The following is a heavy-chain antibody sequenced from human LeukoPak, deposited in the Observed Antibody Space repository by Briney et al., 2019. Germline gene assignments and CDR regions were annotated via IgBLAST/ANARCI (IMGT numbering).Heavy chain of an antibody. CDR2: ISSNGGST. D-gene: IGHD6-19*01. V-gene: IGHV3-64*01. CDR1: GFTFSSYA. Sequence: GGSLRLSCAASGFTFSSYAIHWVRQAPGKGLEYVSAISSNGGSTYYANSVKGRFTISRDNSKNTLYLQMGSLRAEDMAVYYCARDSSGWYLGYWGQGTLVTVSS. CDR3: ARDSSGWYLGY. J-gene: IGHJ4*02.